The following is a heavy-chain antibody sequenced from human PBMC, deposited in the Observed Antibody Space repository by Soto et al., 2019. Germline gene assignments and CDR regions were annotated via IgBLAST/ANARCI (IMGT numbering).Heavy chain of an antibody. CDR1: RLTLSCYG. Sequence: WRSLIISCATPRLTLSCYGMTWVCQAPGKGLEWVSLISNSRDGTYYADSVRGRFTISRDNSQRTLNLQMNSLRAEDTAVYYGAKNGDFWSWGMDVWGQGTPVTVSS. CDR3: AKNGDFWSWGMDV. D-gene: IGHD3-3*01. CDR2: ISNSRDGT. V-gene: IGHV3-23*01. J-gene: IGHJ6*01.